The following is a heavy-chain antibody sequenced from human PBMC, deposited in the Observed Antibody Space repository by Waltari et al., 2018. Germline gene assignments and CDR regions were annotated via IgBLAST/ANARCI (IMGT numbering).Heavy chain of an antibody. V-gene: IGHV3-7*01. D-gene: IGHD2-15*01. Sequence: EVQLVESGGDLVQPGGSLSLPCVASGFTFRNYWMYWVRKARGEGLEWVANIKQDGSEIYYVESVKGRFTISRDNAKNSLYLQMNSLRAEDTAVYYCASALIPDRRRGGFDFWGQGTLVTVSS. CDR1: GFTFRNYW. CDR3: ASALIPDRRRGGFDF. CDR2: IKQDGSEI. J-gene: IGHJ5*01.